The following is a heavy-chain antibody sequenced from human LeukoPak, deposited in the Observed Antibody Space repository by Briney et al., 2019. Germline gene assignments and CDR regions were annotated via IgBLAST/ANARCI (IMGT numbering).Heavy chain of an antibody. V-gene: IGHV3-23*01. CDR2: ISGGGSGT. Sequence: GGSLRLSCSASGFTFSTYAMTWVRQAPGKGLEWVSAISGGGSGTYYVDSVKGRFTISRDNSKNTLYLQMNSLRAEDTTVYYCARSTSVTPTEFDYWGQGTLVTVSS. CDR1: GFTFSTYA. J-gene: IGHJ4*02. CDR3: ARSTSVTPTEFDY. D-gene: IGHD4-17*01.